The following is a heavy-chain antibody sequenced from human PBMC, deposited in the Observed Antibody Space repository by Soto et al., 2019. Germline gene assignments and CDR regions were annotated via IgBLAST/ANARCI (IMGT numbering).Heavy chain of an antibody. CDR3: ARGGEAYCGGDCYSGAFEI. J-gene: IGHJ3*02. CDR2: VSHDGSIK. CDR1: GFTFSSFA. V-gene: IGHV3-30-3*01. D-gene: IGHD2-21*02. Sequence: QVQLVESGGGVVQPGRSLRLSCAASGFTFSSFAMHWVRQSPGKGLEWVALVSHDGSIKYYADSVKGRFTISRDNSKSTMYLQMNSLGREDTTVYHCARGGEAYCGGDCYSGAFEIWGQGTMVTVSS.